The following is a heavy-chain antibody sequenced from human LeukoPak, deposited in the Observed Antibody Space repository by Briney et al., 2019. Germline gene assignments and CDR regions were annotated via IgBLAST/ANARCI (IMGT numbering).Heavy chain of an antibody. D-gene: IGHD3-16*01. J-gene: IGHJ6*03. CDR3: ARDLGDLGAPHYYYMDV. Sequence: GGSLRLSCAASGFTFSDYYMSWIRQAPGKGLEWVSYISSSGSTIYYADSVKGRFTISRDNAKNSLYLQMNSLRAKDTAVYYCARDLGDLGAPHYYYMDVWGKGTTVTISS. V-gene: IGHV3-11*01. CDR1: GFTFSDYY. CDR2: ISSSGSTI.